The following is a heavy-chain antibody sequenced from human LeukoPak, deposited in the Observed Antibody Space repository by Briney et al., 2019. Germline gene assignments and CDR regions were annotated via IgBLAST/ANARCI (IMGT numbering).Heavy chain of an antibody. CDR2: IYHSGST. CDR3: ASTEGYSSSWSLGY. V-gene: IGHV4-4*02. CDR1: GGSISSSNW. D-gene: IGHD6-13*01. Sequence: SETLSLTCAVSGGSISSSNWWSWVRQPPGKGLEWIGEIYHSGSTSYNPSLKSRVTISVDKSKDQFSLKLSSVTAADTAVYYCASTEGYSSSWSLGYWGQGTLVTVSS. J-gene: IGHJ4*02.